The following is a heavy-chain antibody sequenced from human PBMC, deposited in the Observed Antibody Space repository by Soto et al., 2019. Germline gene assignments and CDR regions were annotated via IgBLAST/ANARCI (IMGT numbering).Heavy chain of an antibody. V-gene: IGHV3-9*01. CDR1: GFTFDDYA. CDR2: ISWNSGSI. Sequence: EVQLVESGGGLVQPGRSLRLSCAASGFTFDDYAMHWVRQAPGKGLEWVSGISWNSGSIGYADSVKGRFTISRDNAKNSLNLQMKSLRAEDTALYDCAKGYGSGSSTPGAFDIWGQGTMVTVSS. CDR3: AKGYGSGSSTPGAFDI. D-gene: IGHD3-10*01. J-gene: IGHJ3*02.